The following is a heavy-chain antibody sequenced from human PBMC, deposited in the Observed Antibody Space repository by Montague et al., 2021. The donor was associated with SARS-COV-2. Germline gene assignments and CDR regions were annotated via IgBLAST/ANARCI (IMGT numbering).Heavy chain of an antibody. V-gene: IGHV4-59*01. CDR1: GGSISPYY. Sequence: SETLSLTCTVSGGSISPYYWSWIRQPPGKGLEWIGNIYYTGSIXXXSSXXXRLTISVDTSENQFSLKVTSVTPADTAVYYCARVGWELRVGDYYFDYWGQGTLVTVSS. J-gene: IGHJ4*02. CDR3: ARVGWELRVGDYYFDY. D-gene: IGHD1-26*01. CDR2: IYYTGSI.